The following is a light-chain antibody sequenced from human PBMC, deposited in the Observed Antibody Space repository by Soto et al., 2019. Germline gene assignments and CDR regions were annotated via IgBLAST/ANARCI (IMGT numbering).Light chain of an antibody. CDR3: QSYDSSPRGYV. CDR1: SSNIGAGYD. CDR2: ANR. J-gene: IGLJ1*01. V-gene: IGLV1-40*01. Sequence: QSALTQPPSVSGAPGQRVSISCTGSSSNIGAGYDVHWYQQLPGTAPKLLIFANRNRPAGVPDRFSASKSGTSASLAITGLQAEDEADYYCQSYDSSPRGYVFGTGTKLTVL.